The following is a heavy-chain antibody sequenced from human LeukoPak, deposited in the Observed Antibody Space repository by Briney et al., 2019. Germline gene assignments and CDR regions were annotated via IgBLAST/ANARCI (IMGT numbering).Heavy chain of an antibody. J-gene: IGHJ4*02. CDR2: INSDGSST. D-gene: IGHD2-15*01. Sequence: GGSLRLSCAASGFTFSSYWMHWVRQAPGKGLVWVSRINSDGSSTSYADSVKGRFTISRDNAKNTLYLQMNSLRAEDTAVYYCTRDISRGSLDYWGQGTLVTVSS. V-gene: IGHV3-74*01. CDR1: GFTFSSYW. CDR3: TRDISRGSLDY.